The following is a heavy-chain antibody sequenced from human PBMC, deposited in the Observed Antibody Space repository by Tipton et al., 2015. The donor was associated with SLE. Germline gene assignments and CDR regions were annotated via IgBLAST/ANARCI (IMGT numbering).Heavy chain of an antibody. CDR3: ATVNWETPKTVPSDD. Sequence: SLRLSCAASGITLSSYDMSWVRQAPGKGLDWLSAISGNGHGTYYADSVKGRFTISRDISKHTVYLQMNSLRAEDTAVYYCATVNWETPKTVPSDDWGQGTLVTVSS. D-gene: IGHD7-27*01. CDR1: GITLSSYD. V-gene: IGHV3-23*01. CDR2: ISGNGHGT. J-gene: IGHJ4*02.